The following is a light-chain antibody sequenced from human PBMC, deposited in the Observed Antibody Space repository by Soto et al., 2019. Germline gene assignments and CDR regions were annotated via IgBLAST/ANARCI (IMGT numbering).Light chain of an antibody. V-gene: IGKV1-5*01. CDR3: QHYSLYSPWT. J-gene: IGKJ1*01. CDR2: DAS. CDR1: QNINAW. Sequence: DIHMTQSPSSLSVSVGDRVTITCRTSQNINAWLAWYQQRPGQAPKLLIYDASTVQSGVPSRFSGSGSGTEFTLTISSLHPDDSATYYCQHYSLYSPWTFRQGTKVDI.